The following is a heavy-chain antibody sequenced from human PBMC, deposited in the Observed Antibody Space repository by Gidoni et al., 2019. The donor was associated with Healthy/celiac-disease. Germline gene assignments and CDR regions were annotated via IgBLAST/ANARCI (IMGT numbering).Heavy chain of an antibody. CDR1: GYTFPSYG. V-gene: IGHV1-18*01. CDR3: ARDLCTNGVCYDYFDY. CDR2: ISAYNGNT. D-gene: IGHD2-8*01. Sequence: QVQLVQSGAEVKKPGASVKVSCKASGYTFPSYGISGVRQAPGQGLEWMGWISAYNGNTNYAQRLQGRVTMTTDTSTSTAYMGLRSLRSDDTAVYYCARDLCTNGVCYDYFDYWGQGTLVTVSS. J-gene: IGHJ4*02.